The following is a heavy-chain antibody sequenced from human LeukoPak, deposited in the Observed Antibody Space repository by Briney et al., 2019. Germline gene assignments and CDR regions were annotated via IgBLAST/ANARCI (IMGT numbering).Heavy chain of an antibody. D-gene: IGHD1-26*01. CDR3: ARGASGAHSFDY. V-gene: IGHV3-7*01. CDR2: IKQDGSEK. Sequence: GGSLRLSCEGSGFTFSYYWMIWVRQAPGKGLEWVANIKQDGSEKYYVDSVKGRFTISRDNAKNSLYLQMNSLRAEDTAVYFCARGASGAHSFDYWGRGSLVTVSS. CDR1: GFTFSYYW. J-gene: IGHJ4*02.